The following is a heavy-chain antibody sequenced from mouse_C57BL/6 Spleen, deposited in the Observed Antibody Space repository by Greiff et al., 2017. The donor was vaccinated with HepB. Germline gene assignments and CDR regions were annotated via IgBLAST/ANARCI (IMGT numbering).Heavy chain of an antibody. J-gene: IGHJ2*01. V-gene: IGHV5-4*01. CDR3: ARDRGAFDY. CDR2: ISDGGSYT. Sequence: DVHLVESGGGLVKPGGSLKLSCAASGFTSSSYAMSWVRQTPEKRLEWVATISDGGSYTYYPDNVKGRFTISRDNAKNNLYLQMSHLKSEDTAMYYCARDRGAFDYWGQGTTLTVSS. CDR1: GFTSSSYA.